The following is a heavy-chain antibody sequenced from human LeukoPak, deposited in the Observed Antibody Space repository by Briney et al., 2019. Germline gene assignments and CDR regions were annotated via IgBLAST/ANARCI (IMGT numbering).Heavy chain of an antibody. CDR1: GFTFDDYG. CDR2: INWNGGST. CDR3: ARDSDTRQPFYYYYYMDV. J-gene: IGHJ6*03. V-gene: IGHV3-20*04. Sequence: PGGSLRLSCAASGFTFDDYGMSWVRQAPGKGLEWVSGINWNGGSTGYADSVEGRFTISRDNAKNSLYLQMNSLRAEDTALYYCARDSDTRQPFYYYYYMDVWGKGTTVTVSS.